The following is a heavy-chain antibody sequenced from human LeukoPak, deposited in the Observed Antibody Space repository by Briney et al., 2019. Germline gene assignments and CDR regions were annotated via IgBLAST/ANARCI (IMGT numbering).Heavy chain of an antibody. CDR1: GYTFTSYA. CDR2: INAGNGNT. V-gene: IGHV1-3*01. J-gene: IGHJ4*02. Sequence: ASVKVSCKASGYTFTSYAMHWVRQAPGQRLEWMGWINAGNGNTKYSQKFQGRVTFTRDTSASTAYMELSSLRSEDTAVYYCARGSVLRYFDWLLYPDYWGQGTLVTVSS. CDR3: ARGSVLRYFDWLLYPDY. D-gene: IGHD3-9*01.